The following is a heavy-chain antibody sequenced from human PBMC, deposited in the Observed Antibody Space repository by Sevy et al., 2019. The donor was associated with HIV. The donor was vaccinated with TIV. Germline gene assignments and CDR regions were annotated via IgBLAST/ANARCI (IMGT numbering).Heavy chain of an antibody. D-gene: IGHD3-22*01. CDR3: TTDLYYYDSSGYYSNAFDI. CDR1: GFTFSNAW. CDR2: IKSKTDGGTT. J-gene: IGHJ3*02. V-gene: IGHV3-15*01. Sequence: GGSLRLSCAASGFTFSNAWMSWVRQAPGKGLEWVGRIKSKTDGGTTDYAAPVEGRFTISTDDSKNKLYLQMNSLKTEDTAVYYCTTDLYYYDSSGYYSNAFDIWGQGTMVTVSS.